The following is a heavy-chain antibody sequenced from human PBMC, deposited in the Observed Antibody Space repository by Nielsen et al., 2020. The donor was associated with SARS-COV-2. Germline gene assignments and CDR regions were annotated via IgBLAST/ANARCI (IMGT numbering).Heavy chain of an antibody. CDR1: GFTFSSYS. Sequence: GGSLRLSCAASGFTFSSYSMNWVRQAPGKGLEWVSYISSSSSTIYYADSVKGRFTISRDNAKNSLYLQMNSLRAEDTAVYYCARDWRRITMVRGVFGVGISDYWGQETLVTVSS. CDR3: ARDWRRITMVRGVFGVGISDY. CDR2: ISSSSSTI. D-gene: IGHD3-10*01. V-gene: IGHV3-48*01. J-gene: IGHJ4*02.